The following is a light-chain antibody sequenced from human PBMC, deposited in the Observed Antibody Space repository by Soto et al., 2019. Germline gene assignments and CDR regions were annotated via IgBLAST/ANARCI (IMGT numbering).Light chain of an antibody. Sequence: QSALTQPASVSGSPGQSITISCTGTSSDVGGYNYVSWYQQHPGKAPKLMIYDVRNRPSGVSNRFSGSKSVNTASLTISGLQAEDGADYYCSSYTPVSIYVFGTGTKVTVL. V-gene: IGLV2-14*01. CDR3: SSYTPVSIYV. CDR1: SSDVGGYNY. CDR2: DVR. J-gene: IGLJ1*01.